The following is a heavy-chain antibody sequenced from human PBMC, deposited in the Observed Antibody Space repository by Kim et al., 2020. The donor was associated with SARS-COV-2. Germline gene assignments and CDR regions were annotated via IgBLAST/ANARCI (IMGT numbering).Heavy chain of an antibody. Sequence: YIYDTDSVRGRFNNSRENAKSSLSLQMNSLQGEDTAVYYCARDAQLVPLDYWGQGTLVTGSS. J-gene: IGHJ4*02. V-gene: IGHV3-21*01. D-gene: IGHD6-6*01. CDR2: YI. CDR3: ARDAQLVPLDY.